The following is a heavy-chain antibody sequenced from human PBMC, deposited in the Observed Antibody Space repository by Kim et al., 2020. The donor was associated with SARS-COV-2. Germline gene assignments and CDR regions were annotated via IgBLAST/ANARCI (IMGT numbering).Heavy chain of an antibody. D-gene: IGHD2-8*01. CDR3: ARHGGYCSNGVCSGDYYYDMDV. J-gene: IGHJ6*02. CDR2: IYPGDSDT. Sequence: GESLKISCKASGYSFTSYWIGWVRQMPGKGLEWMGIIYPGDSDTRYSPSFQGQVTISADKSINTAYLQWSSLKASDTAMYYCARHGGYCSNGVCSGDYYYDMDVWCQGTTVTVSS. V-gene: IGHV5-51*01. CDR1: GYSFTSYW.